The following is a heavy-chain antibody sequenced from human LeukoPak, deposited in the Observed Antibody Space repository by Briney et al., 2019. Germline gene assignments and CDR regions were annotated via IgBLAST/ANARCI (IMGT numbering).Heavy chain of an antibody. CDR1: GYTFTSYG. CDR3: ARDWANIAVAGPNAFDI. Sequence: ASVKVSCKASGYTFTSYGISWLRQAPGQGLEWMGWISAYNGNTNYAQKLQGRVTMTTDTSTSTAYMELRSLRSDDTAVYYCARDWANIAVAGPNAFDIWGQGTMVTVSS. J-gene: IGHJ3*02. CDR2: ISAYNGNT. V-gene: IGHV1-18*01. D-gene: IGHD6-19*01.